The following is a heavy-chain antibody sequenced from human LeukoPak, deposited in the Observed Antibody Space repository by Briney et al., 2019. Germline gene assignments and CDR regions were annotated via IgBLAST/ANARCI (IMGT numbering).Heavy chain of an antibody. V-gene: IGHV3-21*01. CDR3: ARDRGFGESEDY. D-gene: IGHD3-10*01. J-gene: IGHJ4*02. CDR1: GFTFSSYA. CDR2: ISSSSSYI. Sequence: GGSLRLSRAASGFTFSSYAMSWVRQAPGKGLEWVSSISSSSSYIYYADSVKGRFTISRDNAKNSLYLQVNSLRAEDTAVYYCARDRGFGESEDYWGQGILVTVSS.